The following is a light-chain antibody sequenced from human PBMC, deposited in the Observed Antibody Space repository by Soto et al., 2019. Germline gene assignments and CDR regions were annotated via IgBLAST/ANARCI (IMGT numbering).Light chain of an antibody. Sequence: QSVLTQPRSVSGSLGQSVTISCTGTSSDVGTYNYVSWYQQHPGKAPKVMIYDVSERPSGVPDRFSGSKSGNTASLTISGLQAEDEADYYCCSYAGSPRYVLGTGT. V-gene: IGLV2-11*01. CDR3: CSYAGSPRYV. CDR2: DVS. J-gene: IGLJ1*01. CDR1: SSDVGTYNY.